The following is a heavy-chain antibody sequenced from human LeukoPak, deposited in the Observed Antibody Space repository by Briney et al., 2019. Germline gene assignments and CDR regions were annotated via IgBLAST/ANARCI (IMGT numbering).Heavy chain of an antibody. Sequence: NSGGSLRLSCAASGFTFSSYTMNWVRQAPGKGLEWVSSISSSSSYIYYADSVKGRFTISRDNSKNTLYLQMNSLRAEDTVVYYCARDLGYYYGSGIKNWFDPWGQGTLVTVSS. V-gene: IGHV3-21*01. CDR2: ISSSSSYI. CDR1: GFTFSSYT. D-gene: IGHD3-10*01. CDR3: ARDLGYYYGSGIKNWFDP. J-gene: IGHJ5*02.